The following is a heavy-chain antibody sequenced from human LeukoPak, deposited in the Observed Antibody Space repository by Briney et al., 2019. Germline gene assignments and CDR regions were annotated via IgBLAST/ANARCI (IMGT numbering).Heavy chain of an antibody. V-gene: IGHV3-23*01. CDR1: GFTFSSYA. CDR2: ISGSGGST. Sequence: AGSLCLSRAASGFTFSSYAMSWVRQAPGKGLEWVSAISGSGGSTYYAYSVKGRFTISRDNSKNTLYLQMNSLRAEDTAVYYCAETRGITMVRTFDPWGQGTLVTVSS. D-gene: IGHD3-10*01. J-gene: IGHJ5*02. CDR3: AETRGITMVRTFDP.